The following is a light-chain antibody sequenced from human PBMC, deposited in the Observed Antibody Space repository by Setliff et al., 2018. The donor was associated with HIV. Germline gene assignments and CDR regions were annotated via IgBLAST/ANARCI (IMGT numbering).Light chain of an antibody. CDR2: DVH. V-gene: IGLV2-14*03. J-gene: IGLJ3*02. Sequence: QSVLTQPASVSGSPGQPITISCTGSSSDVGGYDYVAWYQQHPGKTPELLIFDVHNRPSGVSHRFSGSKSGNTASLTISGLQAEDEADYYCSSYTASRALVFGGGTQLTVL. CDR1: SSDVGGYDY. CDR3: SSYTASRALV.